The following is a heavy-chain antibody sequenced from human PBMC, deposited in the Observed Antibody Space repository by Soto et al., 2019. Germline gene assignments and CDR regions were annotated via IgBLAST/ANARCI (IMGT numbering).Heavy chain of an antibody. V-gene: IGHV1-2*02. J-gene: IGHJ4*02. CDR3: ARSNGGYSYVMGY. D-gene: IGHD5-18*01. CDR1: GYTFTGYY. CDR2: INPNSGGT. Sequence: QVQLVQSGAEVKKPGASVKVSCKASGYTFTGYYMHWVRQAPGQGLEWMGWINPNSGGTNYAQKFQRRVTITRDTSISTAYMELSRLRSDDTAVYYCARSNGGYSYVMGYWGQGTLVTVSS.